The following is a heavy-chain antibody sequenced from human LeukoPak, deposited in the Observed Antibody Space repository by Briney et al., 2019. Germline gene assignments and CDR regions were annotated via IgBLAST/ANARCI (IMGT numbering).Heavy chain of an antibody. CDR3: VRLGSTSPGNWYKLFDQ. J-gene: IGHJ4*02. V-gene: IGHV3-7*03. CDR1: GGSISSNNYY. CDR2: IKQDETEK. Sequence: PSETLSLTCTVSGGSISSNNYYWGWVRQAPGKGLEWVANIKQDETEKFYLGSVKGRFTISRDNAKNSLYLQMNSLRVEDTALYYCVRLGSTSPGNWYKLFDQWGQGTLVTVSS. D-gene: IGHD2-2*01.